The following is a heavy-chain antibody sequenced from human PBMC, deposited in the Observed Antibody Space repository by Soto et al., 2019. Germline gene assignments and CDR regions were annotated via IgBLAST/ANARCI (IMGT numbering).Heavy chain of an antibody. J-gene: IGHJ4*02. CDR1: GGSFSGYY. CDR3: ARVGLTVLMVYALDY. V-gene: IGHV4-34*01. CDR2: INHSGST. D-gene: IGHD2-8*01. Sequence: SETLSLTCAVYGGSFSGYYWSWIRQPPGKGLEWIGEINHSGSTNYNPSLKSRVTISVDTSKNQFSLKLSSVTAADTAVYYCARVGLTVLMVYALDYWGQGTLATVSS.